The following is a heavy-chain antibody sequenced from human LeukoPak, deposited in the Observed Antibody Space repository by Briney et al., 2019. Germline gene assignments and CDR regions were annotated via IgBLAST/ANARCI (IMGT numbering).Heavy chain of an antibody. D-gene: IGHD5-12*01. V-gene: IGHV1-18*01. CDR2: ISAYNVNT. CDR3: APYSGYEGADY. J-gene: IGHJ4*02. CDR1: GYTFTSYG. Sequence: ASLKVSCTASGYTFTSYGISWVRQAPGQGLEWMGWISAYNVNTNAAKNLQCRVTMTTDTSTRTTNTELRSPRSDDPAVSYFAPYSGYEGADYWGQGTLVTVSS.